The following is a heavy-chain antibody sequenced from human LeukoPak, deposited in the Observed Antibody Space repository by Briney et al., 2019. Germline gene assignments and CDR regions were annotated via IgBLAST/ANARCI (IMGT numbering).Heavy chain of an antibody. CDR2: ITSTGDKI. CDR3: VNMYSSGWSDH. Sequence: GGSLRLSCVTSGFTFSSVPMSWVRQAPGKGLEWLSVITSTGDKIYYADSVKGRFATSRDNSKNTLYLQMNSLRAEDTAIYYCVNMYSSGWSDHWGQGTLVTVSS. CDR1: GFTFSSVP. J-gene: IGHJ5*02. V-gene: IGHV3-23*01. D-gene: IGHD3-22*01.